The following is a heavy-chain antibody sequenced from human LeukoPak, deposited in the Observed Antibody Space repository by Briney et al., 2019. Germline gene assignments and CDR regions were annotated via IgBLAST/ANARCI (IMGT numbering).Heavy chain of an antibody. V-gene: IGHV3-23*01. D-gene: IGHD1-1*01. CDR1: GFSFSRFP. CDR2: ISAGGDGT. CDR3: AKSLLTTATGTGRAFDI. Sequence: GGSLSFSGEASGFSFSRFPMGWFRQAQGKGRKGVSGISAGGDGTYHADPVKGRFTISRDNSKNTLYLQMNSLRAEDTAEYYCAKSLLTTATGTGRAFDIWGQGTMVTVSS. J-gene: IGHJ3*02.